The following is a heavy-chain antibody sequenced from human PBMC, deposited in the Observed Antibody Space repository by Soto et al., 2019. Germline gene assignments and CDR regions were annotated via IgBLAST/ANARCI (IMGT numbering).Heavy chain of an antibody. V-gene: IGHV1-3*01. D-gene: IGHD3-22*01. CDR3: ARVVDYYDPYYYYGMDV. Sequence: ASLKVSCKASGYTFTSYAMHWVRQAPGQRLEWMGWINAGNGNTKYSQKFQGRVTITRDTSASTAYMELSSLRSEDTAVYYCARVVDYYDPYYYYGMDVWGQGTTVTVSS. J-gene: IGHJ6*02. CDR2: INAGNGNT. CDR1: GYTFTSYA.